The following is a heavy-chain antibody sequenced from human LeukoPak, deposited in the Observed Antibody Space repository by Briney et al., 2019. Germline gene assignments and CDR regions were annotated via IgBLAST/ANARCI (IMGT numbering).Heavy chain of an antibody. J-gene: IGHJ5*02. CDR1: GFTFSSYG. D-gene: IGHD2-15*01. CDR3: AKDQFYCSGGSCYAPGGFDP. CDR2: ISYDGSNK. Sequence: GRSLRLSCAASGFTFSSYGMHWVRQAPGKGLEWVAVISYDGSNKYYADSVKGRFTISRDNSKNTLYLQMNSLRAEDTAVYYCAKDQFYCSGGSCYAPGGFDPWGQGTLVTVFS. V-gene: IGHV3-30*18.